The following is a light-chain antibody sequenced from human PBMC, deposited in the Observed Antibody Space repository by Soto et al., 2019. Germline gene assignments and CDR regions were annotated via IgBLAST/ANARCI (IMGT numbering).Light chain of an antibody. Sequence: QSALTQPASVSGSPGQSITISCAGTNSDIGGYNFVSWYQQHPGKAPKPIIFEVNKRPSGVSNRFSGSKSGNTASLTISGLQAEDEADYYCFSYTSSTTNVFGTGTKLTVL. CDR2: EVN. CDR3: FSYTSSTTNV. J-gene: IGLJ1*01. CDR1: NSDIGGYNF. V-gene: IGLV2-14*01.